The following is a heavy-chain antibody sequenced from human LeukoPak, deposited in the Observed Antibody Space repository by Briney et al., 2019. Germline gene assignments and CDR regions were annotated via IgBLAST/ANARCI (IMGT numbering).Heavy chain of an antibody. V-gene: IGHV4-39*07. Sequence: SETLSLTYTVSGGSISSSSYYWGWIRQPPGKGLEWIGSIYYSGSTYYNPSLKSRVTISVDTSKNQFSLKLSSVTAADTAVYYCARDGAVTTKDAFDIWGQGTMVTVSS. CDR2: IYYSGST. CDR3: ARDGAVTTKDAFDI. CDR1: GGSISSSSYY. J-gene: IGHJ3*02. D-gene: IGHD4-17*01.